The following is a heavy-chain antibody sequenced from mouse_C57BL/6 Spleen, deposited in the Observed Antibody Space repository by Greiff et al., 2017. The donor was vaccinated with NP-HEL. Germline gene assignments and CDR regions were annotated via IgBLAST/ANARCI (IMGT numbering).Heavy chain of an antibody. CDR2: ISGGGGNT. CDR1: GFTFSSYT. V-gene: IGHV5-9*01. Sequence: EVMLVESGGGLVKPGGSLKLSCAASGFTFSSYTMSWVRQTPEKRLEWVATISGGGGNTYYPDSVKGRFTISRDNAKNTLYLQMSSLRSEDTALYYCAREYGYDVDAMDYWGQGTSVTVSS. CDR3: AREYGYDVDAMDY. D-gene: IGHD2-2*01. J-gene: IGHJ4*01.